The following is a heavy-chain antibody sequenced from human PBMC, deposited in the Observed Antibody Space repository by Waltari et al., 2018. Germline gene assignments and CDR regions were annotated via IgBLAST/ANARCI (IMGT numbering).Heavy chain of an antibody. Sequence: GWIRQSPAQGLDWMWTIADNGAKSSRLDGKGRVTISRDTCTTKLALKRVWVTAADTGVYYCATYIGVSVGTAALDVWGQGTMVTVSS. D-gene: IGHD2-21*01. CDR2: IADNGAK. CDR3: ATYIGVSVGTAALDV. V-gene: IGHV4-39*01. J-gene: IGHJ3*01.